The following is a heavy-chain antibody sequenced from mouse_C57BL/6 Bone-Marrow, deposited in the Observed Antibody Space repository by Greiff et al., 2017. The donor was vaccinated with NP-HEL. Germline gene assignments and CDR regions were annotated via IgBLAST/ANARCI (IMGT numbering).Heavy chain of an antibody. CDR3: TTRGYGSWYFDV. V-gene: IGHV14-4*01. CDR1: GFNIKDDY. D-gene: IGHD1-1*01. Sequence: EVQLQQSGAELVRPGASVKLSCTASGFNIKDDYMHWVKQRPEQGLEWIGWIDPENGDTEYASKFQGKATITADTSSNTAYLQLSSLTSEDTAVYYCTTRGYGSWYFDVWGTGTTVTVSS. CDR2: IDPENGDT. J-gene: IGHJ1*03.